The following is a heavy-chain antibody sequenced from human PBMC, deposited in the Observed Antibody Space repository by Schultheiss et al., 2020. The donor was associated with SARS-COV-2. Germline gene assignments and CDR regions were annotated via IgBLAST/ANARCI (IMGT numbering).Heavy chain of an antibody. CDR2: IDWDDDK. Sequence: SGPTLVKPTQTLTLTCTFSGFSLSTSGMCVSWIRQPPGKALEWLARIDWDDDKYYSTSLKTRLTISKDTSKNQVVLTMTNMDPVDTATYYCAHLPTGTTPGDESNDAFDIWGQGTMVTVSS. CDR1: GFSLSTSGMC. D-gene: IGHD1-7*01. J-gene: IGHJ3*02. V-gene: IGHV2-70*12. CDR3: AHLPTGTTPGDESNDAFDI.